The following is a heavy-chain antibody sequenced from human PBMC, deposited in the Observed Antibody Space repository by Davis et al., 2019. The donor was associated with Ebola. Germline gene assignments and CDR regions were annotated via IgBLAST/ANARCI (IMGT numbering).Heavy chain of an antibody. D-gene: IGHD6-19*01. J-gene: IGHJ4*02. CDR3: ARSGSGWYFRIDY. CDR1: GFTLSGYS. CDR2: ISSSSVAI. Sequence: GGSLRLSCAASGFTLSGYSMNWVRHAPGKGLEWVSYISSSSVAIHYADSVKGRFTISRDNARNSLYLQMNRLRDEGTAIYYCARSGSGWYFRIDYWGQGTLVTVSS. V-gene: IGHV3-48*02.